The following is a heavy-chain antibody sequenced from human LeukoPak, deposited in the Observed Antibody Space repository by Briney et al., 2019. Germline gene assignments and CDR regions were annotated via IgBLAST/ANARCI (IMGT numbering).Heavy chain of an antibody. CDR2: IKQDGSEK. V-gene: IGHV3-7*01. Sequence: GGSLRLSCAASGFTFSSYWMSWVRQAPGKGLEWVANIKQDGSEKYYVDSVKGRFTISRDNAKSSLYLQMNSLRAEDTAVYYCARGTSYYDFWSGYYPNYYYYYMDVWGKGTTVTVSS. D-gene: IGHD3-3*01. J-gene: IGHJ6*03. CDR3: ARGTSYYDFWSGYYPNYYYYYMDV. CDR1: GFTFSSYW.